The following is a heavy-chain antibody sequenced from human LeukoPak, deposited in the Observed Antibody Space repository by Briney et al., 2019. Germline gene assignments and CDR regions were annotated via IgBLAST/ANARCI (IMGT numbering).Heavy chain of an antibody. CDR2: ISWNGNIK. D-gene: IGHD3-16*01. CDR1: SFSFGTFG. V-gene: IGHV3-30*18. J-gene: IGHJ4*02. CDR3: AKQGDRFVTGTEY. Sequence: YCSASSFSFGTFGMNWVPPAPGKGLEGVAIISWNGNIKYYADNIKGRFTISRDNSKNTLYLQFNSLRAEDTAVYYCAKQGDRFVTGTEYWGEGTLVTVSS.